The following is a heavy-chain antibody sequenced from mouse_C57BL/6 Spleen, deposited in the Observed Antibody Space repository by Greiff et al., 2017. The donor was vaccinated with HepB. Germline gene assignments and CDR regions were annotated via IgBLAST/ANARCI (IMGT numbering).Heavy chain of an antibody. V-gene: IGHV1-76*01. Sequence: VQLHQSGAELVRPGASVTLSCKASGYPFTDYYINWVKQRPGQGLEWIARIYPGSGNTYYNEKFKGKATLPAEKSSSTAYMQLSSLTSEDSAVYVCARSGNWVYLDYWGQGTTLTGSS. J-gene: IGHJ2*01. CDR3: ARSGNWVYLDY. CDR2: IYPGSGNT. D-gene: IGHD4-1*01. CDR1: GYPFTDYY.